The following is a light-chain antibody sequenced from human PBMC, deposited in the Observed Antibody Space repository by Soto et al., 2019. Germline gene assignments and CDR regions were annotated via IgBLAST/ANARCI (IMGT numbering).Light chain of an antibody. CDR1: SSDVGGYNY. CDR3: SSYTSSSTPCV. CDR2: EVS. J-gene: IGLJ7*01. V-gene: IGLV2-14*01. Sequence: QSALTQPASVSGSPGQSITISCTGTSSDVGGYNYDSWYQQHPGKAPKLMIYEVSNRPSGVSNRFSGSKSGNTASLTISGLQAEDEADYYCSSYTSSSTPCVFGTGTQLTVL.